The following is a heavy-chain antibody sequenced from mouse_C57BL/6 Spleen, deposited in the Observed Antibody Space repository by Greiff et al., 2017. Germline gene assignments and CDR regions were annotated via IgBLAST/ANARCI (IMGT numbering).Heavy chain of an antibody. CDR2: IYPGDGDT. D-gene: IGHD1-1*01. CDR1: GYAFSSYW. J-gene: IGHJ2*01. CDR3: ARRGTTVVNYFDY. Sequence: LVESGAELVKPGASVKISCKASGYAFSSYWMNWVKQRPGKGLEWIGQIYPGDGDTNYNGKFKGKATLTADKSSSTAYMQLSSLTSEDSAVYFCARRGTTVVNYFDYWGQGTTLTVSS. V-gene: IGHV1-80*01.